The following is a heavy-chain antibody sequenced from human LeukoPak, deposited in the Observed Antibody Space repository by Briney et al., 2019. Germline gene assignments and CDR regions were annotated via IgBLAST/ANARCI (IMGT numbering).Heavy chain of an antibody. J-gene: IGHJ6*02. CDR1: GFTFSSYW. CDR2: INSDGSST. V-gene: IGHV3-74*01. CDR3: ARRPAVYYYGMDV. D-gene: IGHD6-19*01. Sequence: GGSLRLSCAASGFTFSSYWMHWVRHAPGKGLVWVSRINSDGSSTSYADSVKGRFTISRDNAKNTLYLQMNSLRAEDTAVYYCARRPAVYYYGMDVWGQGTTVTVSS.